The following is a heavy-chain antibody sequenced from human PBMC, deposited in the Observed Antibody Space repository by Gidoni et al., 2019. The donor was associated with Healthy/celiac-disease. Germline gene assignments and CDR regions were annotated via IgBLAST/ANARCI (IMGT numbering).Heavy chain of an antibody. D-gene: IGHD6-13*01. CDR2: TRNKANSYTT. J-gene: IGHJ3*02. Sequence: EVQLVESGGGLVQPGGSLRLSCAASGFTFSDHYMDWVRQAPGKGLEWVGRTRNKANSYTTEYAASVKGRFTISRDDSKNSLYLQMNSLKTEDTAVYYCARARWAAAGTGGAFDIWGQGTMVTVSS. V-gene: IGHV3-72*01. CDR1: GFTFSDHY. CDR3: ARARWAAAGTGGAFDI.